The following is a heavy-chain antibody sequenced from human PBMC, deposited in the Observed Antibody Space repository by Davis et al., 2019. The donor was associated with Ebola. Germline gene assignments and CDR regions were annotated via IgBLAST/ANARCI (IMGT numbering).Heavy chain of an antibody. V-gene: IGHV3-30*04. J-gene: IGHJ5*02. CDR2: ISKDGSNI. D-gene: IGHD3-10*01. Sequence: PGGSLRLSCVASGFSFSDYAVHWVRQAPGQGLEWVTFISKDGSNIDYAQFAKGRFTVSRDNPKKMVYLEMNGLRHDDTAVYFCTVPRVGTSGAWGQGTLVTVSS. CDR1: GFSFSDYA. CDR3: TVPRVGTSGA.